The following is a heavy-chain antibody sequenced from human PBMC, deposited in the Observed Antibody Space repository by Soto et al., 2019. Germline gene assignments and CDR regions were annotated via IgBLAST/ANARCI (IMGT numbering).Heavy chain of an antibody. CDR1: GFTFSSYA. D-gene: IGHD6-6*01. CDR3: AKDLCPDPRLAALAFDY. V-gene: IGHV3-23*01. J-gene: IGHJ4*02. CDR2: ISGSGGST. Sequence: GGSLRLSCAASGFTFSSYAMSWVRQAPGKGLEWVSAISGSGGSTYYADSVKSRFTISRDNSKNMLYLQMNSLRAEDTAVYYCAKDLCPDPRLAALAFDYWGQGTLVTVSS.